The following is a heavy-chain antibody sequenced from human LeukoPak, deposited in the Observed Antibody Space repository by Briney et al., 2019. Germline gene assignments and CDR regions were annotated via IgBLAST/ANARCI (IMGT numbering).Heavy chain of an antibody. Sequence: PGGSLRLSCAASGFTFSSYWMSWVRQAPGKGLEWVANIKQDGSEKYYVDSVKGRFTISRDNAKNSLYLQMNSLRAEDTAVYYCARDVLAEAGSLNWFDPWGQGTLVTVSS. CDR2: IKQDGSEK. CDR3: ARDVLAEAGSLNWFDP. D-gene: IGHD6-13*01. J-gene: IGHJ5*02. CDR1: GFTFSSYW. V-gene: IGHV3-7*03.